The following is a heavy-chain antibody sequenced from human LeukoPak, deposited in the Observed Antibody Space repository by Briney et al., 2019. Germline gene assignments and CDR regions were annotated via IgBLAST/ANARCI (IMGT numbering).Heavy chain of an antibody. J-gene: IGHJ4*02. CDR1: GFNFDDYA. D-gene: IGHD4-23*01. CDR2: ISWNSGSI. Sequence: PGRSLRLSCAASGFNFDDYAMHWVQQAPGKGLEWVSGISWNSGSIGYADSVKGRFTISRDNAKNSLYLQMNSLRAEDTALYYCAKDANYGGNWNYFDYWGQGTLVTVSS. CDR3: AKDANYGGNWNYFDY. V-gene: IGHV3-9*01.